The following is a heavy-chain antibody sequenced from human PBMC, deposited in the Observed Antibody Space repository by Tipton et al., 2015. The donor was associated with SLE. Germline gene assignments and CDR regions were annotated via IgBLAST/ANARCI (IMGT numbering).Heavy chain of an antibody. CDR1: GGSISSGDHH. CDR3: ARVGYLGSGKTWDMDV. D-gene: IGHD3-10*01. V-gene: IGHV4-31*03. Sequence: TLSLTCSVSGGSISSGDHHWNWIRQRPGKGLEWIGDIYYSGSPYYNPSLKSRITISLDTSKNEFSLRLRSVTAADTAIYYCARVGYLGSGKTWDMDVWGKGITVTVSS. CDR2: IYYSGSP. J-gene: IGHJ6*03.